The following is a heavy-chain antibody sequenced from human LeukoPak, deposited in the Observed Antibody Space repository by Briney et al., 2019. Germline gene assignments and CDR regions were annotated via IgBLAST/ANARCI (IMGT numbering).Heavy chain of an antibody. D-gene: IGHD5-12*01. CDR2: IYYSGST. V-gene: IGHV4-61*08. Sequence: SETLSLTCAVSGGSISSGGYSWSWIRQPPGKGLEWIGYIYYSGSTNYNPSLKSRVTISVDTSKNQFSLKLSSVTAADTAVYYCARYSGYELFYYYYGMDVWGQGTTVTVSS. CDR1: GGSISSGGYS. CDR3: ARYSGYELFYYYYGMDV. J-gene: IGHJ6*02.